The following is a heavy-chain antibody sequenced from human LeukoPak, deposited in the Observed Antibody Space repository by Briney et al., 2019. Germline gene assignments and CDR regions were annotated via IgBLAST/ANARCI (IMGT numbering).Heavy chain of an antibody. CDR1: GYTFTTYY. CDR2: IIPIFGPA. J-gene: IGHJ4*02. Sequence: ASVKVSCKASGYTFTTYYIHWVRQAAGQGLEWMGGIIPIFGPANYAQKFQGRVTITTDESTSTAYMELSSLRSEDTAVYYCASVNAPNGRPNSSGYYYAYDYWGQGTLVTVSS. D-gene: IGHD3-22*01. CDR3: ASVNAPNGRPNSSGYYYAYDY. V-gene: IGHV1-69*05.